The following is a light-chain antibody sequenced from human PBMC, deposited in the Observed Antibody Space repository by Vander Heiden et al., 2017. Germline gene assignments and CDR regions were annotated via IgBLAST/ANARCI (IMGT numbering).Light chain of an antibody. J-gene: IGKJ2*01. CDR1: QSVSSN. CDR3: QQDNNWAQT. Sequence: EIVITQSPVTLSVSPGERATLSCRASQSVSSNLAWYQQKPGQAPRLLIKGASTRATGIPARFSGSGSGTEFTLTISSLQSEDFAVYYCQQDNNWAQTFGQGTKL. CDR2: GAS. V-gene: IGKV3-15*01.